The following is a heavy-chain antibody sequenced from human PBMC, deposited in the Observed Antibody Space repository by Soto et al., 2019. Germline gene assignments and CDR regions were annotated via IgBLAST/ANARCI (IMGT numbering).Heavy chain of an antibody. CDR3: ARDYTYGSRCFDC. D-gene: IGHD2-2*02. CDR2: ISHSGST. CDR1: GGSISSAAYY. J-gene: IGHJ4*01. V-gene: IGHV4-31*03. Sequence: QVQLQESGPGLVEPSETLSLTCTVSGGSISSAAYYWPWIRKHPGKGLEWFGSISHSGSTYYNPSLKRRIILSVDTCKNHFSLSLTYVTDAYTAVYHCARDYTYGSRCFDC.